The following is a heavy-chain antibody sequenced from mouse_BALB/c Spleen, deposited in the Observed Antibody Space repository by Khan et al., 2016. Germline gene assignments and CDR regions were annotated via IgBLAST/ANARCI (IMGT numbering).Heavy chain of an antibody. CDR1: GFDFSRYW. CDR2: IHPDSSTI. J-gene: IGHJ3*01. V-gene: IGHV4-1*02. CDR3: ARLHYYGRFAY. D-gene: IGHD1-2*01. Sequence: EVKLLESGGGLVQPGGSLKLSCAASGFDFSRYWLSWVRQAPGKGLEWIGEIHPDSSTINYPPSLKDKFIISRDNAKNTLYLQMSKGRSEDTALYYCARLHYYGRFAYWGQGTLVTVSA.